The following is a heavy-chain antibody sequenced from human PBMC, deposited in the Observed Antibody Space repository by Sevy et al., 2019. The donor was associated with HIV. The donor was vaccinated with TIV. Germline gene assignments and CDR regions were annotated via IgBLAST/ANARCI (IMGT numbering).Heavy chain of an antibody. D-gene: IGHD6-13*01. V-gene: IGHV3-23*01. J-gene: IGHJ4*02. Sequence: GVSLRLSCAASGFAFYDYSMSWIRQAPGKGLEWVATLSFGCGKINYADSVKGRFTISRDNSKNSFYLQMDNLRVEDTALYYCAREGYTRPHDYWGQGTRVTVSS. CDR1: GFAFYDYS. CDR3: AREGYTRPHDY. CDR2: LSFGCGKI.